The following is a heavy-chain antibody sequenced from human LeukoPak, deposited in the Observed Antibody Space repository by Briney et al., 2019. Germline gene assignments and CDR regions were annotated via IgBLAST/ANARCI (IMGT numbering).Heavy chain of an antibody. V-gene: IGHV4-30-4*01. CDR3: ARGSPGGDCSSTSCYQGVDY. Sequence: SETLSLTCTVSGGSISSGDYYWSWIRQPPGKGLEWIGYIYYSGSTYYNPSLKSRVTISVDTSKNQFSLKLSSVTAADTAVCYCARGSPGGDCSSTSCYQGVDYWGQGTLVTVSS. J-gene: IGHJ4*02. D-gene: IGHD2-2*01. CDR2: IYYSGST. CDR1: GGSISSGDYY.